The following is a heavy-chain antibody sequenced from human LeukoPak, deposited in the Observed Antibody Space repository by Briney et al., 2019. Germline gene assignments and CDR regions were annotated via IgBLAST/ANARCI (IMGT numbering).Heavy chain of an antibody. CDR2: IYYSGST. J-gene: IGHJ4*02. D-gene: IGHD3-10*01. Sequence: SETLSLTCTVSGGSISSSSYYWGWIRQPPGKGLEWIGSIYYSGSTYYNPSLKSRVTISVDTSKNQFSLKLSPVTAADTAVYYCARERKMVRGVKRGDYFDYWGQGTLVTVSS. V-gene: IGHV4-39*07. CDR1: GGSISSSSYY. CDR3: ARERKMVRGVKRGDYFDY.